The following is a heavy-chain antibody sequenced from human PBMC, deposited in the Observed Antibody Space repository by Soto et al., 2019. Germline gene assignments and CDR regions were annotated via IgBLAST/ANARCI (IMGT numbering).Heavy chain of an antibody. CDR3: ARDGRLWFGMFDP. J-gene: IGHJ5*02. V-gene: IGHV3-21*01. Sequence: GESLKISCAASGFTFSSYSMNWVRQAPGKGLEWVSSISSSSSYIYYADSVKGRFTISRDNAKNSLYLPMNSLRAEDTAVYYCARDGRLWFGMFDPWGQGTLVTVSS. CDR2: ISSSSSYI. D-gene: IGHD3-10*01. CDR1: GFTFSSYS.